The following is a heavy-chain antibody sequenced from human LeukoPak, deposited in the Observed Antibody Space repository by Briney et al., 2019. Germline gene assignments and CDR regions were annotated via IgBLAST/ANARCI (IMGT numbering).Heavy chain of an antibody. CDR2: ISAYNGNT. D-gene: IGHD3-22*01. V-gene: IGHV1-18*04. CDR1: GYTFTGYY. CDR3: ARDSHYYYDSSGYPNFDY. Sequence: ASVKVSCKASGYTFTGYYMHWVRQAPGQGLEWMGWISAYNGNTNYAQKLQGRVTMTTDTSTSTAYMELRSLRSDDTAVYYCARDSHYYYDSSGYPNFDYWGQGTLVTVSS. J-gene: IGHJ4*02.